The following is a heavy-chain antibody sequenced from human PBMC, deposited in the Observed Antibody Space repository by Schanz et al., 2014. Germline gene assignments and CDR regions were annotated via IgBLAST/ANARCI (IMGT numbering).Heavy chain of an antibody. CDR3: AKELYSGSHYGWFDP. V-gene: IGHV3-23*01. CDR1: GFTFRNYA. J-gene: IGHJ5*02. Sequence: VQLLESGGGLVQPGGSLTLSCSASGFTFRNYALSWVRQAPGKGLAWLSAISGSGGSTYYADSVKGRFTISRDNSNHTLYLQMNSLRADDTAVYYCAKELYSGSHYGWFDPWGQGTLVTVSS. CDR2: ISGSGGST. D-gene: IGHD1-26*01.